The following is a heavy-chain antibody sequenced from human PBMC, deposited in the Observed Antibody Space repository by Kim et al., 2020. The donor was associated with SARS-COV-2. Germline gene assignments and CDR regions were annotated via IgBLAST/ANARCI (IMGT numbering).Heavy chain of an antibody. D-gene: IGHD3-10*01. Sequence: TYYADSVKGRFTISRDNSKNTLYLQMNSLRAEDTAVYYCAKDRVVRGGDYWGQGTLVTVSS. J-gene: IGHJ4*02. CDR2: T. V-gene: IGHV3-23*01. CDR3: AKDRVVRGGDY.